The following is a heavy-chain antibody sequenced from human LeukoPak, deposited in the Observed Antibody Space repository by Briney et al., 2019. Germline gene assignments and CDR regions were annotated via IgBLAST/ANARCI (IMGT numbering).Heavy chain of an antibody. V-gene: IGHV1-69*04. J-gene: IGHJ6*02. CDR2: IIPILGIA. CDR3: ARVLSITLTGTYYYCGMDV. CDR1: GGTFSSYA. Sequence: ASVKVSCKASGGTFSSYAVSWVRQAPGQGLEWMGRIIPILGIANYAQKFQGRVTITADKYTSTAYMELSSLRSEDTAVYYCARVLSITLTGTYYYCGMDVWGQGTTVTVSS. D-gene: IGHD3-10*01.